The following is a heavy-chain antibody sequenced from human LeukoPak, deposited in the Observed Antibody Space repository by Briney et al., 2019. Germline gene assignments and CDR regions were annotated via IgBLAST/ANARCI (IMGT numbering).Heavy chain of an antibody. V-gene: IGHV4-59*01. J-gene: IGHJ4*02. CDR2: IYYSGST. CDR3: AKSVSWELRDYFDY. CDR1: GGSISSYY. D-gene: IGHD1-26*01. Sequence: PSETLSLTCTVSGGSISSYYWSWIRQPPGKGLEWIGYIYYSGSTNYNPSLKSRVTISVDTSKNQFSLKLSSVTAADTAVYYCAKSVSWELRDYFDYWGQGTLVTVSS.